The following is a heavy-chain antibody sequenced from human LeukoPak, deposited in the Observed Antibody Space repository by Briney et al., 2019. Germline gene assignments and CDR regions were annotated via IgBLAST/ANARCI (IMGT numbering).Heavy chain of an antibody. J-gene: IGHJ3*02. Sequence: GGSLRLSCAASGFTFSSYWMHWVRQAPGKGLVWVSRINSDGSSTSYADSVKGRFTISRDNAKNTLYLQMNSLRAEDTAVYYCARVGSGVAKAFDIWGQGTMVTVSS. CDR2: INSDGSST. D-gene: IGHD2-15*01. CDR1: GFTFSSYW. CDR3: ARVGSGVAKAFDI. V-gene: IGHV3-74*01.